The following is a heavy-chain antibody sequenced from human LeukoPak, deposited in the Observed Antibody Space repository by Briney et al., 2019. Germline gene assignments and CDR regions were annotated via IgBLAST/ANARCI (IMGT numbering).Heavy chain of an antibody. J-gene: IGHJ5*02. CDR1: GFTFSRYW. CDR3: ARASRGNWFDP. Sequence: GGPLRLFCAASGFTFSRYWMHWVRKAPGKGLGWVSHIGDDGSTTAYADSVKGRFTISRDNAKNTLYLQMNSLRAEDTAVYYCARASRGNWFDPWGQGTLVTVSS. V-gene: IGHV3-74*01. D-gene: IGHD3-10*01. CDR2: IGDDGSTT.